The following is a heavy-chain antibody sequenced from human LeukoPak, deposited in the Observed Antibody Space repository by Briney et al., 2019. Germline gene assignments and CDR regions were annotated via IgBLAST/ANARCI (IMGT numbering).Heavy chain of an antibody. CDR2: ISSSSSYI. V-gene: IGHV3-21*01. CDR1: GFTFSSYS. D-gene: IGHD6-13*01. CDR3: ASQDPAAGTGYFDY. J-gene: IGHJ4*02. Sequence: GGSLRLSCAASGFTFSSYSMNWVRQAPGKGLEWVSSISSSSSYIYYVDSVKGRFTISRDNAKNSLYLQMNSLRAEDTAVYYCASQDPAAGTGYFDYWGQGTLVTVSS.